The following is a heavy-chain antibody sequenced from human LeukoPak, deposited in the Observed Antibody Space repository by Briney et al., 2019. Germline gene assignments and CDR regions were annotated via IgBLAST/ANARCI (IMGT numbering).Heavy chain of an antibody. D-gene: IGHD3-9*01. V-gene: IGHV4-61*02. CDR1: GGSISSGSYY. J-gene: IGHJ4*02. CDR3: ARIPPRVRYFDWSPPIDY. CDR2: IYTSGST. Sequence: SQTLSLTCTVSGGSISSGSYYWSWIRQPAGKGLEWIGRIYTSGSTNYNPSLKSRVTISVDTSKNQFSLKLSSVTAADTAVYYRARIPPRVRYFDWSPPIDYWGQGTLVTVSS.